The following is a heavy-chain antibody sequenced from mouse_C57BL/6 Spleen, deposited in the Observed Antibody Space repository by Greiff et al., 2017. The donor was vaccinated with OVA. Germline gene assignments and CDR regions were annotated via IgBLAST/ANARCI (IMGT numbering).Heavy chain of an antibody. CDR2: IWSGGST. V-gene: IGHV2-2*01. CDR1: GFSLTSYG. J-gene: IGHJ4*01. Sequence: VQLQESGPGLVQPSQSLSITCTVSGFSLTSYGVHWVRQSPGKGLEWLGVIWSGGSTDYNAAFISRLSISKDNSKSQVFFKMNSLQADDTAIYYCARSTMVTTVGHYYAMDYWGQGTSVTVSS. CDR3: ARSTMVTTVGHYYAMDY. D-gene: IGHD2-2*01.